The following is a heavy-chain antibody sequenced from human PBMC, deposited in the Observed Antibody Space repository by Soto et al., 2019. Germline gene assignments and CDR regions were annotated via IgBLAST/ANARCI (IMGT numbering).Heavy chain of an antibody. J-gene: IGHJ4*02. CDR1: GFTFRSYA. CDR3: ARDRSSSFGVVIATFDY. D-gene: IGHD3-3*01. V-gene: IGHV3-23*01. CDR2: ISGSGSTA. Sequence: GGSLRLSCAASGFTFRSYALNWVRQAPGKGLEWVSAISGSGSTAYYADSVKGRFTISRDNSKNTLHLQMNSLRVEDTAVFYCARDRSSSFGVVIATFDYWGQGILVTVSS.